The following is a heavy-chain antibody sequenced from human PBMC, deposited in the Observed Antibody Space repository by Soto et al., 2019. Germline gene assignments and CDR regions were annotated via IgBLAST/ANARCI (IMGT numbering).Heavy chain of an antibody. CDR1: GFTFSTYA. CDR2: ISGSGATT. Sequence: EVQVLESGGALVQPGGSLRLSCPASGFTFSTYAMSWVRQTPGKGLDWVSTISGSGATTYYADSVKGRFTISRDNSNNTLSLQMHSLRAEDTAVYYCANIGSLGAPGNFWGQGILVTVSS. D-gene: IGHD3-16*02. J-gene: IGHJ4*02. V-gene: IGHV3-23*01. CDR3: ANIGSLGAPGNF.